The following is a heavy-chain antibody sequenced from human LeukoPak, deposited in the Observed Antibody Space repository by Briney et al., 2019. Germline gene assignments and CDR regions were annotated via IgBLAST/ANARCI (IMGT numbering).Heavy chain of an antibody. CDR3: ASVVASDSSGYYYEY. J-gene: IGHJ4*02. V-gene: IGHV4-34*09. CDR1: GGSFSGYY. Sequence: SETLSLTCAVYGGSFSGYYWSWIRQPPGKGLEWIGYIYYSGSTYYNPSLKSRVTTSVDTSKNQFSLKLSSVTAADTAVYYCASVVASDSSGYYYEYWGQGTLVTVSS. CDR2: IYYSGST. D-gene: IGHD3-22*01.